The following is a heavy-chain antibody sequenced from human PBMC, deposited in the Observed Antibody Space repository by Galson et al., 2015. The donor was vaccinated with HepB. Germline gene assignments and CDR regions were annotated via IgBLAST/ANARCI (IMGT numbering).Heavy chain of an antibody. CDR1: GFTFNSHA. V-gene: IGHV3-23*01. Sequence: LRLSCAASGFTFNSHAMTWVRQTPGKGLEWVSGLSGSGARTYYADSVKGRFTISRDNSKNTLYLQMNSLRAEGTAVYYCAKDEFYDSTGYYPSYFNYWGQGTLVTVSS. CDR3: AKDEFYDSTGYYPSYFNY. D-gene: IGHD3-22*01. J-gene: IGHJ4*02. CDR2: LSGSGART.